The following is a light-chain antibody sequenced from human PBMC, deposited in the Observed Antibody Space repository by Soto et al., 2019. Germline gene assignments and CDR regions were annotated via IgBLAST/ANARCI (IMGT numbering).Light chain of an antibody. CDR3: KSFTAGFTYV. Sequence: QSALTQPASVSGSPGQSITISCTGTSSDVGGYNHVSWYQQHPGKAPKLMIYDVSSRPSGVSNRFSGSKSGNTASLTISGLQAEDEADYYRKSFTAGFTYVFGTGTKLTVL. J-gene: IGLJ1*01. CDR1: SSDVGGYNH. V-gene: IGLV2-14*01. CDR2: DVS.